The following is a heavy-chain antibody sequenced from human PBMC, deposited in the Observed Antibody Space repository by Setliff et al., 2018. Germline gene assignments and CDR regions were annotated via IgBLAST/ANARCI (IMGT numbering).Heavy chain of an antibody. Sequence: SVKVSCKASGGTFSSYAISWVRQAPGRGLEWMGGIIPILGIANYAQKFQGRVTITADESTSTAYMELSSLRSEDTAVYYCARERATGYCSGGSCYDPYYFDYWGQGTLVTVSS. CDR3: ARERATGYCSGGSCYDPYYFDY. CDR1: GGTFSSYA. V-gene: IGHV1-69*10. D-gene: IGHD2-15*01. CDR2: IIPILGIA. J-gene: IGHJ4*02.